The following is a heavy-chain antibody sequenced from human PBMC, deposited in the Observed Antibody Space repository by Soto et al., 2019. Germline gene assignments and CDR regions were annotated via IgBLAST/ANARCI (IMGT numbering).Heavy chain of an antibody. CDR3: AKDMSGTIFGVVIIRNYFDY. CDR1: GFTFSSYA. V-gene: IGHV3-23*01. J-gene: IGHJ4*02. CDR2: ISGSGGST. Sequence: GGSLRLSCAASGFTFSSYAMSWVRQAPGKGLEWVSAISGSGGSTYYADSVKGRFTISRDNSKNTLYLQMNSLRAEETAVYYCAKDMSGTIFGVVIIRNYFDYWGQGTLVTVSS. D-gene: IGHD3-3*01.